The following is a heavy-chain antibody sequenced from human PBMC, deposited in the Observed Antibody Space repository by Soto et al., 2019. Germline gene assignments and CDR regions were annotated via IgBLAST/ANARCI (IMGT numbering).Heavy chain of an antibody. Sequence: GASVKVSCKVSGYTLTELSMHWVRQAPGKGLEWMGGFDPEDGETIYAQKFQGRVTMTEDTSTDTAYVELSSLRSEDTAVYYCATSGAVVPAATSIPLYYYGMDVWGQGTTVTVSS. V-gene: IGHV1-24*01. CDR1: GYTLTELS. J-gene: IGHJ6*02. CDR2: FDPEDGET. CDR3: ATSGAVVPAATSIPLYYYGMDV. D-gene: IGHD2-2*01.